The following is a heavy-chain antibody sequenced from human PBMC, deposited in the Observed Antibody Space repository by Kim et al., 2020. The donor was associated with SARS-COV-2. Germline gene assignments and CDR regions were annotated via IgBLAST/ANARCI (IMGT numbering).Heavy chain of an antibody. Sequence: ASVKVSCKASGYILTSYGISWVRQAPGQGLEWMGWISAYNGNTDYAQKVQGRVTMTTETSTSTAYMELRSLRSDDTAVYYCAREYSSSPSPHYFDYWGQGTLVTVSS. D-gene: IGHD6-6*01. J-gene: IGHJ4*02. CDR3: AREYSSSPSPHYFDY. V-gene: IGHV1-18*01. CDR2: ISAYNGNT. CDR1: GYILTSYG.